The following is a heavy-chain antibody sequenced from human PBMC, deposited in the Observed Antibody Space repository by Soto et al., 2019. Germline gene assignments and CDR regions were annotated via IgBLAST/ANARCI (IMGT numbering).Heavy chain of an antibody. J-gene: IGHJ6*03. Sequence: GGSLRLSCAASGFTFSSYSMNWVRQAPGKGLEWVSSISSSSSYIYYADSVKGRFTISRDNAKNSLYLQMNSLRAEDTVVYYCARDSSGGYYYYMDVWGKGTTVTVS. D-gene: IGHD6-6*01. CDR3: ARDSSGGYYYYMDV. CDR1: GFTFSSYS. V-gene: IGHV3-21*01. CDR2: ISSSSSYI.